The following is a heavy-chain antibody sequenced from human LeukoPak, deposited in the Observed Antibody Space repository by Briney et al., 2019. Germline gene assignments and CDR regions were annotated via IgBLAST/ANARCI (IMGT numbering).Heavy chain of an antibody. CDR3: AGEPWKPPFYHFGMAV. D-gene: IGHD1-1*01. CDR2: IYHIGNT. Sequence: SETLSLTCTVSNGSISDFYWSWVRRPPGKGLEWIGFIYHIGNTNYNPSLKGRITISLDTSKNQFSLKLRSVTAADTADYFCAGEPWKPPFYHFGMAVWGPGATVTVS. J-gene: IGHJ6*02. CDR1: NGSISDFY. V-gene: IGHV4-59*01.